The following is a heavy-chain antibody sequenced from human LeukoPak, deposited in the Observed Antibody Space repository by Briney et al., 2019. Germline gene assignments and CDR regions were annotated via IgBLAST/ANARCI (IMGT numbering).Heavy chain of an antibody. Sequence: GGSLRLSCAASGFSFSSHWVHWVRQAPGKGLVWVSRISDDGSYTSNVDSVRGRFTISRDNVNNTLYLHMNSLRAEDTAVYYCASFGISWRSSYWGQGALVTVSS. CDR3: ASFGISWRSSY. V-gene: IGHV3-74*01. CDR1: GFSFSSHW. J-gene: IGHJ4*02. D-gene: IGHD2-21*01. CDR2: ISDDGSYT.